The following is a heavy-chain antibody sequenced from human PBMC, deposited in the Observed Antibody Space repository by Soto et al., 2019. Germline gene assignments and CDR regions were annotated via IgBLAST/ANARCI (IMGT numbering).Heavy chain of an antibody. J-gene: IGHJ3*01. Sequence: EVHLVESGGGLVKPGGSLRLTCAGSGFSFSDYTMNWVRQAPGKGLEWVSSISRGSDYIFYADTVKGRFTISRDNARNSLYLQMSSLRAEDTAVYYCAKSQSGSFFAAFDVWGQGTVVTVSS. D-gene: IGHD1-26*01. CDR3: AKSQSGSFFAAFDV. CDR1: GFSFSDYT. CDR2: ISRGSDYI. V-gene: IGHV3-21*01.